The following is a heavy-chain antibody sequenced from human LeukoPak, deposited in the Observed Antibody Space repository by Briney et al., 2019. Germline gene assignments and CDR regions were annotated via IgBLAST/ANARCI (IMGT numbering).Heavy chain of an antibody. Sequence: GGSLRLSCAASGFTFSSYSMNWVRQAPGKGLEWVSYISSSSSTIYYADSVKGRFTISRDNSKNTLYLQMNSLRAEDTAVYYCAKDLVGIAVAGPPGLMDYWGQGTLVTVSS. D-gene: IGHD6-19*01. V-gene: IGHV3-48*01. CDR2: ISSSSSTI. J-gene: IGHJ4*02. CDR3: AKDLVGIAVAGPPGLMDY. CDR1: GFTFSSYS.